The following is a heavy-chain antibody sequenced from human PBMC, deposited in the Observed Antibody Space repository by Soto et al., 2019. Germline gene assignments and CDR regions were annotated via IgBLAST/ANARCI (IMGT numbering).Heavy chain of an antibody. CDR1: RFTFISCA. CDR3: AKLVTGTIRFDY. Sequence: GGSLRLSCASSRFTFISCAMSWVRQAPGKGLEWVSAISGSGGSTYYADSVKGRFTISRDNSKNTLYLQMNSLRAEDTAVYYCAKLVTGTIRFDYWGQGTLVTVSS. D-gene: IGHD1-20*01. CDR2: ISGSGGST. J-gene: IGHJ4*02. V-gene: IGHV3-23*01.